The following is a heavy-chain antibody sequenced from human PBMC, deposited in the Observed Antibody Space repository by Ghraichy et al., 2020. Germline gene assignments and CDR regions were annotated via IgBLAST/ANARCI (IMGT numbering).Heavy chain of an antibody. CDR1: GGSISSSRYY. D-gene: IGHD6-19*01. Sequence: SETLSLTCTVSGGSISSSRYYWGWIRQPPGKGLEWIGSIYYSGSTYYNPSLKSRVTISVDTSKNQFSLKLSAVTAADTAVYYCARHTASGQWLVPNYFDYWGQGTLLTVSS. V-gene: IGHV4-39*01. J-gene: IGHJ4*02. CDR2: IYYSGST. CDR3: ARHTASGQWLVPNYFDY.